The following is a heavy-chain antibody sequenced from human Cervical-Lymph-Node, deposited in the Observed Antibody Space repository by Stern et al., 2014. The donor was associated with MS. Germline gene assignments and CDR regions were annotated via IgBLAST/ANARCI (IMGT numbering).Heavy chain of an antibody. CDR3: ARAGGSKDDF. Sequence: VQLVQSGGGLVKPGGSLRLSCAASGFLFSDYYMNWIRQAPGKGLEWLSYISSRDGTIHYADSVKGRFTISRDNAKKSLYLHMTSLRAEDTAVYYCARAGGSKDDFWGQGTLVTVSS. CDR2: ISSRDGTI. J-gene: IGHJ4*02. D-gene: IGHD3-10*01. V-gene: IGHV3-11*01. CDR1: GFLFSDYY.